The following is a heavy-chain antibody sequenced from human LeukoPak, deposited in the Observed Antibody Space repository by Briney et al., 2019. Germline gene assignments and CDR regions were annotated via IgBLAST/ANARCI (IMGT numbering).Heavy chain of an antibody. Sequence: SVKVSCKASGYTFTGHYMHEVRQAPGQGLEWMGWINPNSGGTNYAQKFLGRVTMTRDTSISTAYMELTRLRSDDTAVYYCARERNCSGGSCSDAFDIWGQGTMVTVSS. CDR3: ARERNCSGGSCSDAFDI. D-gene: IGHD2-15*01. CDR2: INPNSGGT. V-gene: IGHV1-2*02. CDR1: GYTFTGHY. J-gene: IGHJ3*02.